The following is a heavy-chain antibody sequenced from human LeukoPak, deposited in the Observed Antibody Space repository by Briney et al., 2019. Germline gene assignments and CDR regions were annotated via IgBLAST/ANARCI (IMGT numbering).Heavy chain of an antibody. Sequence: GGSLRLSCAVSGFTFSSHAMSWVRQAPGKGLEWISAISISGGRTYYADSVKGRFSISRDNSRSTLYLQMNSLRPEDTAIYYCAREGYYGSGSPPSLYFDYWGQGTLVTVSS. D-gene: IGHD3-10*01. CDR3: AREGYYGSGSPPSLYFDY. V-gene: IGHV3-23*01. J-gene: IGHJ4*02. CDR2: ISISGGRT. CDR1: GFTFSSHA.